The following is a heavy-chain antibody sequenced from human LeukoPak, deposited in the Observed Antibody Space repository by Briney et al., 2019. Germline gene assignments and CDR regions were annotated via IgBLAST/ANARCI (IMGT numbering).Heavy chain of an antibody. D-gene: IGHD3/OR15-3a*01. Sequence: ASVKVSCKASGYTFTSYGISWVRQAPGQGLEWMGWISAYNGNTNYAQKLQSRVTTTTDTSTSTAYMELRSLRSGDTAVYYCARAGDWLLYYFDYWGQGTLVTVSS. CDR1: GYTFTSYG. CDR3: ARAGDWLLYYFDY. V-gene: IGHV1-18*01. J-gene: IGHJ4*02. CDR2: ISAYNGNT.